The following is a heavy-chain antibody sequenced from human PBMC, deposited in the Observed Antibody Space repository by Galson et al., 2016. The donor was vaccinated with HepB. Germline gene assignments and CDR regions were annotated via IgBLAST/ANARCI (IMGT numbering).Heavy chain of an antibody. V-gene: IGHV4-39*01. J-gene: IGHJ5*02. CDR1: GGSISSNTYY. CDR3: AGPGFGLILYGFDP. CDR2: IHYSGST. Sequence: TLSLTCTVSGGSISSNTYYWGWIRQPPGKGLEWIGSIHYSGSTYYNPSLKSRVTISVDTSKNQFSLKLSSVTAADTAVYYCAGPGFGLILYGFDPWGQGTLVTVSS. D-gene: IGHD2-8*01.